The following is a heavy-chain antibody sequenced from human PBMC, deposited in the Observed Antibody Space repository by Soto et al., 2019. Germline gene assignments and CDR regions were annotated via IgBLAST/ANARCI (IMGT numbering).Heavy chain of an antibody. J-gene: IGHJ6*02. CDR2: TYYKSKWNN. CDR3: TGITWFRGMDV. V-gene: IGHV6-1*01. Sequence: SQTLSLTCAISGDSVSSNSAGLNWIRQSPSRGLEWLGRTYYKSKWNNDYALSVKSRITINPDTSKNQFSLHLYSVTPEDTAVYYCTGITWFRGMDVWGQGTPVTVSS. D-gene: IGHD3-10*01. CDR1: GDSVSSNSAG.